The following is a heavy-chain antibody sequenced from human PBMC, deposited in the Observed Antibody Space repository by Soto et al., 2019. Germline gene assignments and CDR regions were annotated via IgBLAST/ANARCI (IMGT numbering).Heavy chain of an antibody. CDR3: ARTGWIRGGALY. J-gene: IGHJ4*02. V-gene: IGHV4-34*01. Sequence: AETLSRTCAVYGGSFSGYYWSWIRQPPGKGLEWIGEINHSGSTNYNPSLKSRVTISVDTSKNQFSLKLSSVTAAGTAVYYCARTGWIRGGALYWGQGTLVTVSS. CDR2: INHSGST. CDR1: GGSFSGYY. D-gene: IGHD3-10*01.